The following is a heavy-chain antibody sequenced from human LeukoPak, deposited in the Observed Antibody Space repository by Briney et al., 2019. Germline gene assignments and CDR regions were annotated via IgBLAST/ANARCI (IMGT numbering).Heavy chain of an antibody. V-gene: IGHV4-59*01. J-gene: IGHJ4*02. D-gene: IGHD3-10*01. CDR2: IYYSGTT. CDR3: ASGGSYYGY. CDR1: GVSISEYY. Sequence: SETLFLTCAISGVSISEYYWSWIRQPPGKGLEWIGYIYYSGTTDSNPSLKSRVTISVDKSTDHLSLRLTSATPADTAVYYCASGGSYYGYWGPGTPVTVSS.